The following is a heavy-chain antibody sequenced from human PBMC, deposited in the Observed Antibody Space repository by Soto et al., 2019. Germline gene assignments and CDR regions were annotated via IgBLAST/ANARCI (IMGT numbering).Heavy chain of an antibody. Sequence: QVQLVESGGGLVKPGGSLRLSCAASGFTFSDYYMSWIRQAPGKGLDWVSYISSSGSTIYYADSVKGRFTVSRDNAQNSLYLQMNSLRAEDTAMYYCARDRMYSSSWYSYWGQGTLVTVSS. CDR1: GFTFSDYY. V-gene: IGHV3-11*01. CDR2: ISSSGSTI. D-gene: IGHD6-13*01. J-gene: IGHJ4*02. CDR3: ARDRMYSSSWYSY.